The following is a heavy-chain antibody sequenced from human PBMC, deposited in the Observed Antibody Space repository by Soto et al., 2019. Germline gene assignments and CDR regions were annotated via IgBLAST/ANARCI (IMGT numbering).Heavy chain of an antibody. CDR3: ARVAGVYDSIAYYFDS. J-gene: IGHJ4*02. D-gene: IGHD3-22*01. CDR1: GFTFSSYW. Sequence: PGGSLRLSCAASGFTFSSYWMHWVRQAPGKGLVWVARIRSDGSPTNYADSLKGRSTSSRANAKNTLNLQMNRLTVEDTAVYYCARVAGVYDSIAYYFDSRGQRTPVPVSA. CDR2: IRSDGSPT. V-gene: IGHV3-74*01.